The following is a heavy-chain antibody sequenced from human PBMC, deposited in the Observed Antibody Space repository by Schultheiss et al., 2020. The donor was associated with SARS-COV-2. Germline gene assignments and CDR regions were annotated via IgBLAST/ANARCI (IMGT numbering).Heavy chain of an antibody. CDR3: ATSPPVRGVMRYYFDY. V-gene: IGHV3-23*01. J-gene: IGHJ4*02. CDR1: GFTFSSYA. Sequence: GGSLRLSCAASGFTFSSYAMSWVRQAPGKGLEWVSAISGSGGSTYYADSVKGRFTISRDNSKNTLYLQMNSLRAEDTAVYYCATSPPVRGVMRYYFDYWGQGTLVTVSS. D-gene: IGHD3-10*01. CDR2: ISGSGGST.